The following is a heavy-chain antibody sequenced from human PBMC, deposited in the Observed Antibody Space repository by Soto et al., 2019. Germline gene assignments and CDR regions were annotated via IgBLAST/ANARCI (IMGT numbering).Heavy chain of an antibody. Sequence: PSETLSLTCAVYGGFFSGYYWSWIRQPPGKGLEWIGEINHSGSTNYNPSLKSRVTISVDTSKNQFSLKLSSVTAADTAVYYCARVNKCSSTSCYITTRHYYYYMDVWGKGTTVTVSS. D-gene: IGHD2-2*02. CDR2: INHSGST. V-gene: IGHV4-34*01. J-gene: IGHJ6*03. CDR1: GGFFSGYY. CDR3: ARVNKCSSTSCYITTRHYYYYMDV.